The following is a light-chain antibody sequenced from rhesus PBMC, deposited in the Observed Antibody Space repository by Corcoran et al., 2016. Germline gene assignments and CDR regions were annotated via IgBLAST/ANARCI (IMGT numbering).Light chain of an antibody. CDR3: QQYYSSPLT. CDR1: QSLLYSSNNKNY. V-gene: IGKV4-1*01. J-gene: IGKJ1*01. Sequence: DIVMTQSPDSLAVSLGERVTINCKSSQSLLYSSNNKNYLAWYQQKPGQAPKLLLYWASTRESGVPTRFRGSGSGTDFTLTISGLQAEDVAVYFCQQYYSSPLTFGQGTKVEIK. CDR2: WAS.